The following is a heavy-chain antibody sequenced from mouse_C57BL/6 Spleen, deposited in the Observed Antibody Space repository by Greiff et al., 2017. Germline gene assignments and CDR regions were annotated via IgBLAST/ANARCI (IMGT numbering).Heavy chain of an antibody. V-gene: IGHV5-16*01. CDR3: ARDRGDYDYAMDY. CDR2: INYDGSST. D-gene: IGHD2-4*01. J-gene: IGHJ4*01. Sequence: EVKLVESEGGLVQPGSSMKLSCTASGFTFSDYYMAWVRQVPEKGLEWVANINYDGSSTYYLDSLKSRFIISRDNAKNILYLQMSSLKSEDTATYYCARDRGDYDYAMDYWGQGTSVTVSS. CDR1: GFTFSDYY.